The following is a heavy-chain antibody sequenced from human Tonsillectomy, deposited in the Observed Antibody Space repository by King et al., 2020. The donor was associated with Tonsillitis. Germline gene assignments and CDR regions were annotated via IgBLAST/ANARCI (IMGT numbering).Heavy chain of an antibody. CDR2: ISGSGGST. CDR1: GFTFSSYA. Sequence: VQLVESGGGLVQPGGSLRLSCAASGFTFSSYAMSWVRQAPGKGLEWVSAISGSGGSTYYADSVKGRFTISRDNSKNTLYLQMNSLRAEDTAVYYCAKGGDPYYYDSSGYYFSPDIWGQGTMVTVSS. D-gene: IGHD3-22*01. J-gene: IGHJ3*02. V-gene: IGHV3-23*04. CDR3: AKGGDPYYYDSSGYYFSPDI.